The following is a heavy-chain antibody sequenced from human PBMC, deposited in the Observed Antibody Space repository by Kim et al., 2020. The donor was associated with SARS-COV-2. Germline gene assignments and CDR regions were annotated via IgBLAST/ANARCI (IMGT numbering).Heavy chain of an antibody. CDR2: INHSGST. CDR1: GGSFSGYY. V-gene: IGHV4-34*01. J-gene: IGHJ5*02. CDR3: ARYPQQSPNILTGYYMGRDWFDP. Sequence: SETLSLTCAVYGGSFSGYYWSWIRQPPGKGLEWIGEINHSGSTNYNPSLKSRVTISVDTSKNQFSLKLSSVTAADTAVYYCARYPQQSPNILTGYYMGRDWFDPWGQGTRVTVPS. D-gene: IGHD3-9*01.